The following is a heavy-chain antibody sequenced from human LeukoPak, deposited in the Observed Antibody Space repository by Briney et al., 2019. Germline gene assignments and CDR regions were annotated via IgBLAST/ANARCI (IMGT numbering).Heavy chain of an antibody. CDR2: IYYSGST. Sequence: TSETLSLTCTVSGGSISSSSYYWGWIRQPPGKGLEWIGSIYYSGSTYYNPSLKSRVTISVDTSKNQFSLKLSSVTAADTAVYYCARNEHYDSSSGYLGYFDYWGQGTLVTVSS. CDR1: GGSISSSSYY. CDR3: ARNEHYDSSSGYLGYFDY. V-gene: IGHV4-39*07. D-gene: IGHD3-3*01. J-gene: IGHJ4*02.